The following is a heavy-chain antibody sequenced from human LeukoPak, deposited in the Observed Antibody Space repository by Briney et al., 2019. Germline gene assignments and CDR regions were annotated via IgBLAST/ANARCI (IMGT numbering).Heavy chain of an antibody. J-gene: IGHJ6*02. CDR3: AKGLCIAVARQSTCYGMDV. Sequence: GGSLRLSCAASGFSFSSYGMHWVRQAPGKGLEWVALIWNAGTNTCYADSVKGRFTISRDNAKTTLYLQMNSLGAEDTAAYDCAKGLCIAVARQSTCYGMDVWGQGTTVTVSS. V-gene: IGHV3-33*06. D-gene: IGHD6-19*01. CDR1: GFSFSSYG. CDR2: IWNAGTNT.